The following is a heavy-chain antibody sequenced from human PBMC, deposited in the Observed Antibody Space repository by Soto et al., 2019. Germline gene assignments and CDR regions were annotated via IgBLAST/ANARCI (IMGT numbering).Heavy chain of an antibody. CDR1: GDTFSSST. D-gene: IGHD1-7*01. V-gene: IGHV1-69*08. CDR2: IIPILDTT. Sequence: QVQLVQSGAEVKKPGSSVKVSCNASGDTFSSSTFTWVRQAPGQGLEWMGRIIPILDTTHYAQMFQGRVTITADKSTSTAYMELSSLRSEDTAVYYCASLRQSLELDYYYYGMDVWGQGTTVTVSS. J-gene: IGHJ6*02. CDR3: ASLRQSLELDYYYYGMDV.